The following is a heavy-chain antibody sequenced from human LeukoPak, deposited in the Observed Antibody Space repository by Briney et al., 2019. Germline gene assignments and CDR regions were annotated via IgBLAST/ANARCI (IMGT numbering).Heavy chain of an antibody. CDR3: AKDGGLYSGSYYIDY. D-gene: IGHD1-26*01. Sequence: PGGFLRLSCAASGFTSDDYAMHWVRQAPGKGLEWVSLISWDGGSTYYADSVKGRFTISRDNSKNSLYLQMNSLRAEDTALYYCAKDGGLYSGSYYIDYWGQGTLVTVSS. CDR1: GFTSDDYA. CDR2: ISWDGGST. V-gene: IGHV3-43D*04. J-gene: IGHJ4*02.